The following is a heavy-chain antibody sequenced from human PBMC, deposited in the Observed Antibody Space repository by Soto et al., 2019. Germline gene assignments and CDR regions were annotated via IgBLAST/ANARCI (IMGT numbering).Heavy chain of an antibody. D-gene: IGHD1-1*01. Sequence: KRSETLSLTCTVSGGSIISYYCIWIRQPPGKGLEWIVYIYYSGSTNYNPSLKSRVTISVDTSKNQFSLKLSSVTAADTAVYYCASGTGTNFDYWGQGTLVTVSS. CDR2: IYYSGST. CDR3: ASGTGTNFDY. V-gene: IGHV4-59*01. J-gene: IGHJ4*02. CDR1: GGSIISYY.